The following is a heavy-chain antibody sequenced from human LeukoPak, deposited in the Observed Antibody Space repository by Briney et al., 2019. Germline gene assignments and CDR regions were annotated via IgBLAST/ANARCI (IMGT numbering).Heavy chain of an antibody. D-gene: IGHD3-9*01. CDR1: GHTFTGYY. Sequence: ASVKVSCKASGHTFTGYYMHWVRQAPGQGLEWMGWINPNSGGTNYAQKFQGRVTMTRDTSISTAYMELSRLRSDDTAVYYCARVRKRYFDWSNWFDPWGQGTLVTVSS. CDR2: INPNSGGT. V-gene: IGHV1-2*02. CDR3: ARVRKRYFDWSNWFDP. J-gene: IGHJ5*02.